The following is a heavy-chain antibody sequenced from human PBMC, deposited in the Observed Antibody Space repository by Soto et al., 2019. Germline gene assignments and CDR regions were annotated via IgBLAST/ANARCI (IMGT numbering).Heavy chain of an antibody. J-gene: IGHJ6*02. Sequence: QVQLQQWGAGLLKPSETLSLTCAVYGGSFSGHYCSWIRQPPGKGLAWIGEINHSGTTNYNPSLKSLVSMSVDTSKNQFSLRLSSVTAADTAVYYCARKSSLAARGLFRYNYYGMDVWGQGTTVTVSS. CDR1: GGSFSGHY. D-gene: IGHD6-6*01. CDR2: INHSGTT. V-gene: IGHV4-34*01. CDR3: ARKSSLAARGLFRYNYYGMDV.